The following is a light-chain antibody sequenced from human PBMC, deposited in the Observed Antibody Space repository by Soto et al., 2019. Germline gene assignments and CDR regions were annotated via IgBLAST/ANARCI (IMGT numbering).Light chain of an antibody. V-gene: IGKV3-15*01. CDR3: QHSYSSPT. J-gene: IGKJ2*01. Sequence: EIVMTQSPVTLSVSPGGGATLSCRASQSAGTNLAWYQQQPGQPPRLLIYGASIRATGVPGRFSGSGSGTEFTLTISSLQSEDFATYYCQHSYSSPTFGQGTKLEIK. CDR2: GAS. CDR1: QSAGTN.